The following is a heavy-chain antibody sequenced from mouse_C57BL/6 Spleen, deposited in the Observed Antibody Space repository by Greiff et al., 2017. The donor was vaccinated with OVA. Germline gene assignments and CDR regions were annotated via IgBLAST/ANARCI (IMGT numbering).Heavy chain of an antibody. D-gene: IGHD6-1*01. J-gene: IGHJ3*01. CDR2: IDPSDSET. V-gene: IGHV1-52*01. Sequence: VQLQQPGAELVRPGSSVKLSCKASGFPFTSYWMHRVKQRPIQGLEWIGNIDPSDSETHYNQKFKDKATLTVDKSSSTAHMQLSSLTAEDSAVYYCAREDDNAGFGYWGQGTLVTVSA. CDR1: GFPFTSYW. CDR3: AREDDNAGFGY.